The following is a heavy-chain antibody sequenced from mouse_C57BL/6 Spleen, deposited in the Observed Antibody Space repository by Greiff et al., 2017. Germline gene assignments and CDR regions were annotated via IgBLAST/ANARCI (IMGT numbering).Heavy chain of an antibody. V-gene: IGHV1-55*01. CDR1: GYTFTSYW. CDR3: ASYYDYGAWFAY. CDR2: IYPGSGST. D-gene: IGHD2-4*01. Sequence: QVQLKQPGAELVKPGASVKMSCKASGYTFTSYWITWVKQRPGQGLEWIGDIYPGSGSTNYNEKFKSKATLTVDTSSSTAYMQLSSLTSEDSAVYDCASYYDYGAWFAYWGQGTLVTVSA. J-gene: IGHJ3*01.